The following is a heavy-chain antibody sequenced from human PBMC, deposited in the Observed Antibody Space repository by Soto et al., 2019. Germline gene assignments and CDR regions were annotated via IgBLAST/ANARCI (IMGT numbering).Heavy chain of an antibody. J-gene: IGHJ5*02. CDR1: GYTFTNYG. D-gene: IGHD3-22*01. Sequence: ASVKVSCKASGYTFTNYGISWVRQAPGQGLEWMGWISAYNGNTNYAQKLQGRVTMATDTSTSTAYMELRSLRSDDTAVYYCARVPGYYDSSGYWWFDPWGQGTLVTVSS. CDR3: ARVPGYYDSSGYWWFDP. CDR2: ISAYNGNT. V-gene: IGHV1-18*04.